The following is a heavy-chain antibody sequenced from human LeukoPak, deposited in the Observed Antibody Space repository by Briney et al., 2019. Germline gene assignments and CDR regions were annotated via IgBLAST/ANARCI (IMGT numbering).Heavy chain of an antibody. V-gene: IGHV4-4*02. D-gene: IGHD2-15*01. Sequence: PSETLSLTRAVSGGSISSSNWWSWVRQPPGKGLEWIGEIYHSGSTNYNPSLKSRVTISVDKSKNQFSLKLSSVTAADTAVYYCTATLVRNWFDPWGQGTLVTVSS. J-gene: IGHJ5*02. CDR2: IYHSGST. CDR3: TATLVRNWFDP. CDR1: GGSISSSNW.